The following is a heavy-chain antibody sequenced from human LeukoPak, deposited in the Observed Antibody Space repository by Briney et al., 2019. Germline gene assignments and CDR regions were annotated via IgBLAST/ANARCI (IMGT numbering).Heavy chain of an antibody. CDR1: GFTFSSYD. CDR3: AKDGVVRGLGPYYFDS. Sequence: GGSLRLSCAACGFTFSSYDMHWVRQATGKGLEWVSAIGTAGDTYYPGSVKGQFTISRENAKNSLYLQMNSLRAGDTAVYYCAKDGVVRGLGPYYFDSWGQGSLVTVSS. D-gene: IGHD3-10*01. V-gene: IGHV3-13*03. CDR2: IGTAGDT. J-gene: IGHJ4*02.